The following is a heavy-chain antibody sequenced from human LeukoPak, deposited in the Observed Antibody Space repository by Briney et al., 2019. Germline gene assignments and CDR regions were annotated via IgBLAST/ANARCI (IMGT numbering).Heavy chain of an antibody. Sequence: SVKVSCKASGGTFSSYAISWVRQAPGQGLEWMGGIIPIFGTANYAQKFQGRVTMTTDTSTSTAYMELRSLRSDDTAVYYCARDNPFIVGATIQYYWGQGTLVTVSS. CDR3: ARDNPFIVGATIQYY. V-gene: IGHV1-69*05. J-gene: IGHJ4*02. CDR2: IIPIFGTA. D-gene: IGHD1-26*01. CDR1: GGTFSSYA.